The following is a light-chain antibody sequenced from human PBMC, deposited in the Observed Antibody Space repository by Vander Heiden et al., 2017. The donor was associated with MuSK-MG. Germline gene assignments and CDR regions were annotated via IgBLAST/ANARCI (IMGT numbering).Light chain of an antibody. CDR3: QQNYSTPLGT. CDR1: QSISSY. V-gene: IGKV1-39*01. CDR2: AAS. J-gene: IGKJ2*02. Sequence: DIKQTKYPSSLSSSVGGRVTITCQASQSISSYLKWYQQKSWKAPKLLMYAASSLRSEVPSRFSGSGAGTDFTVTISSLQPEDFATYYCQQNYSTPLGTLGQGTKLEIK.